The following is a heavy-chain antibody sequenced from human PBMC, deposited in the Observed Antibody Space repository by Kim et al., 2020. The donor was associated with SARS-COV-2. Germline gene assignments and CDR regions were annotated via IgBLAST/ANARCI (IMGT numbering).Heavy chain of an antibody. J-gene: IGHJ6*02. V-gene: IGHV3-11*06. D-gene: IGHD6-13*01. CDR1: GFTFSDYY. CDR2: ISSSSSYT. CDR3: ARDPRMSSSWYRANYYYYGMDV. Sequence: GGSLRLSCAASGFTFSDYYMSWIRQAPGKGLEWVSYISSSSSYTNYADSVKGRFTISRDNAKNSLYLQMNSLRAEDTAVYYCARDPRMSSSWYRANYYYYGMDVWGQGATVTVSS.